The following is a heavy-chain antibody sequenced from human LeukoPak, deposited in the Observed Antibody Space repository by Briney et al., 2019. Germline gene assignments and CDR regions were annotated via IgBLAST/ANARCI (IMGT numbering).Heavy chain of an antibody. Sequence: GGSLTLSCSASGFTFNKHAMSWVRQAPGKGLEGVANIKNDGSEEYYVDSVKGRFTISRDNAKNSLFLQMNSLTVEDTAVYYCARAIRGSAVDTGDRWGQGTLVTVSS. CDR2: IKNDGSEE. CDR3: ARAIRGSAVDTGDR. V-gene: IGHV3-7*04. D-gene: IGHD3-10*01. CDR1: GFTFNKHA. J-gene: IGHJ4*02.